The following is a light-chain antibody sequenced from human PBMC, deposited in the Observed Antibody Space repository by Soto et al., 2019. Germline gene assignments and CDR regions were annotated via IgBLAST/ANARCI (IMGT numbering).Light chain of an antibody. CDR2: ANN. J-gene: IGLJ1*01. CDR3: SLYTSENTYV. Sequence: QSVLTQPPSVSGAPGQRVTIPCTGSTSNIGAGYDVHWYQQVPGTAPKLLIYANNNRPSGVPDRFSGSKSGNTASLTISGLQAADEADYYCSLYTSENTYVFGTGTKLTVL. CDR1: TSNIGAGYD. V-gene: IGLV1-40*01.